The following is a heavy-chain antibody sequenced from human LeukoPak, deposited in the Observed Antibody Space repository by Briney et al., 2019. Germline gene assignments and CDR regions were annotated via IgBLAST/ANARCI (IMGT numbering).Heavy chain of an antibody. Sequence: GGSLILSCAASGFTFSSHAMNWVRQAPGKGLEWVSAVSGSGGSTYYADSVKGRFTISRGNSKNTLYLQMNSLRAEDTAVYYCARNWASCGWYLSDYWGQGTLVTVSS. J-gene: IGHJ4*02. D-gene: IGHD6-19*01. CDR1: GFTFSSHA. CDR3: ARNWASCGWYLSDY. V-gene: IGHV3-23*01. CDR2: VSGSGGST.